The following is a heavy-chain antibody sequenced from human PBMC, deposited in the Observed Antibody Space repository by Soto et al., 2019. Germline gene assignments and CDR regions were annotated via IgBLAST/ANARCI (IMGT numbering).Heavy chain of an antibody. Sequence: QVQLVESGGGVVQPGRSLRLSCAASGFTFSSYAMHWVRQAPGKGLEWVAVISYDGSNKYYADSVKGRFTISRDNSKNPQLLQINRLGADNTVEYYSTGHRLYYNYNDFPYYYYGMDVWGQGTTVTVSS. CDR3: TGHRLYYNYNDFPYYYYGMDV. J-gene: IGHJ6*02. CDR1: GFTFSSYA. CDR2: ISYDGSNK. V-gene: IGHV3-30-3*01. D-gene: IGHD1-1*01.